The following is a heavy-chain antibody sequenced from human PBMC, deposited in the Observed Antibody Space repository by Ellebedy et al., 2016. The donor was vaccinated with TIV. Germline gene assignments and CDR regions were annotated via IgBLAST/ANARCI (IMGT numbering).Heavy chain of an antibody. V-gene: IGHV3-23*01. J-gene: IGHJ4*02. Sequence: PGGSLRLSCAASGFTFSNYAMGWVRQAPGKGLEWVSVITSSGAHTYYTDSVKGRFTISRDNARNSLYLQMNSLRVEDTAFYYCARAEYGSGSFCDYWGQGTLVTVSS. CDR1: GFTFSNYA. D-gene: IGHD3-10*01. CDR3: ARAEYGSGSFCDY. CDR2: ITSSGAHT.